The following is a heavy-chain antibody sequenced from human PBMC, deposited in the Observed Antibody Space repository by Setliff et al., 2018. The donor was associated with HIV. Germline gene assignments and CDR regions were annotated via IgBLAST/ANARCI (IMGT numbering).Heavy chain of an antibody. V-gene: IGHV1-3*01. CDR3: ARDKTSRYYYTGSAYSDYFDF. CDR1: GYSLTKYA. Sequence: ASVKVSCKASGYSLTKYALHWVRQAPGQRLEWMGLINANKGNTKYSQKFQGRVTITLDTSASAAYMELSSLRSEDTAVYYCARDKTSRYYYTGSAYSDYFDFWGQGTLVTVSS. CDR2: INANKGNT. D-gene: IGHD3-10*01. J-gene: IGHJ4*02.